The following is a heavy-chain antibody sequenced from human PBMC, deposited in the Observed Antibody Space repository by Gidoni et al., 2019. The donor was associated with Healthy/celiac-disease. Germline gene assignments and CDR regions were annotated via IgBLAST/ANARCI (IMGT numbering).Heavy chain of an antibody. CDR1: GFTLTSYS. CDR3: ARDGVVPAAIIGNWFDP. CDR2: ISSSSSYI. D-gene: IGHD2-2*02. J-gene: IGHJ5*02. Sequence: EVQLVESGGGLVKPGVSLRLSCAPSGFTLTSYSMNWVRQAPGKGLGWVSSISSSSSYIYYADSVKGRFTISRDNAKNSLYLQMNSLRAEDTAVYYCARDGVVPAAIIGNWFDPWGQGTLVTVSS. V-gene: IGHV3-21*01.